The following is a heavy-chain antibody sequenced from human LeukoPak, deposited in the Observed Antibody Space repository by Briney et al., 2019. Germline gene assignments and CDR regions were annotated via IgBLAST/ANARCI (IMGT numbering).Heavy chain of an antibody. CDR2: MNPNSGNT. V-gene: IGHV1-8*03. J-gene: IGHJ6*03. Sequence: ASVKVSCKASGYTFTSYDINWVRQATGQGLEWMGWMNPNSGNTGYAQKFQGRVTITRNTSISTAYMKLSSLRSEDTAVYYCAREGRQQLVRGYYYYYMDVWGKGTTVTVSS. D-gene: IGHD6-13*01. CDR1: GYTFTSYD. CDR3: AREGRQQLVRGYYYYYMDV.